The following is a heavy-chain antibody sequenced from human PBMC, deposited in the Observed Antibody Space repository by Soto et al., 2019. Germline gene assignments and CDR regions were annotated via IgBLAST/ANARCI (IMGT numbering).Heavy chain of an antibody. CDR3: AKESPEGDSAVPQYYFDY. CDR2: ISYDGSNK. J-gene: IGHJ4*02. D-gene: IGHD2-2*01. CDR1: GFTFSSYG. Sequence: PGGSLRLSCAASGFTFSSYGMHWVRQAPGKGLEWVAVISYDGSNKYYADSVKGRFTISRDNSKNTLYLQMNSLRAEDTAVYYCAKESPEGDSAVPQYYFDYWGQGTLVTVSS. V-gene: IGHV3-30*18.